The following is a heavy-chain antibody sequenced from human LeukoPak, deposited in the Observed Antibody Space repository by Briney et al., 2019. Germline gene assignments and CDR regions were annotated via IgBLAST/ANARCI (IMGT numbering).Heavy chain of an antibody. D-gene: IGHD3-22*01. CDR3: ARSYYDSSGYYFDY. Sequence: SVKVSCKASGYTFTSYGISWVRQAPGQGLEWMGWISACNGNTNYAQKLQGRVTMTTDTSTSTAYMELRSLRSDDTAVYYCARSYYDSSGYYFDYWGQGTLVTVSS. V-gene: IGHV1-18*01. CDR2: ISACNGNT. CDR1: GYTFTSYG. J-gene: IGHJ4*02.